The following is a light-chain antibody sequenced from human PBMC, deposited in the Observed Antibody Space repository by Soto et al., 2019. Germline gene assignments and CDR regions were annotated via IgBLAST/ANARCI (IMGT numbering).Light chain of an antibody. CDR2: GAS. V-gene: IGKV3-15*01. CDR3: QQYNNWPPIT. J-gene: IGKJ5*01. Sequence: EIVLTQSPGTLSLSPGERATLSCRAIQSVSNNYLAWYQQKPGRAPRLLIYGASTRATGIPVRFSGSGSGTEFTLTISSLQSEDFAVYYCQQYNNWPPITFGQGTRLEI. CDR1: QSVSNN.